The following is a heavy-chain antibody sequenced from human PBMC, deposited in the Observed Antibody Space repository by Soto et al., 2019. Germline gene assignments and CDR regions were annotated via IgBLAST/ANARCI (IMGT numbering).Heavy chain of an antibody. CDR3: AHRIGVAATRAFDI. J-gene: IGHJ3*02. CDR1: GFSLSTSGVG. Sequence: QITLKESGPTLVKPTQNLTLTCTFSGFSLSTSGVGGGWMRQPPGMALVGLAFIYWDVGKRYSPSLKSMPTSFKDTSKNHVVLTMPNMNPVDTATYYFAHRIGVAATRAFDIWGQGTMVTVSS. D-gene: IGHD6-19*01. CDR2: IYWDVGK. V-gene: IGHV2-5*02.